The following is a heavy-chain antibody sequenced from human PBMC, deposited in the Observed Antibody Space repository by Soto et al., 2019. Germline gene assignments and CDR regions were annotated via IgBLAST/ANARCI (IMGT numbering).Heavy chain of an antibody. Sequence: SVTGSCTASGGTFSSYAISWVRQAPGQGLEWMGGIIPIFGTANYAQKFQGRVTITADESTSTAYMELSSLRSEDTAVYYCARPWIQLWLRDQYGMDVWGQGTTVTVSS. CDR1: GGTFSSYA. J-gene: IGHJ6*02. CDR3: ARPWIQLWLRDQYGMDV. CDR2: IIPIFGTA. V-gene: IGHV1-69*13. D-gene: IGHD5-18*01.